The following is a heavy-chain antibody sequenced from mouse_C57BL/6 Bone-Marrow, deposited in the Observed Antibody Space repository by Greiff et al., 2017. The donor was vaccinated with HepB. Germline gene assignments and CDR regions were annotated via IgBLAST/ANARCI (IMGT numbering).Heavy chain of an antibody. Sequence: QVQLQQPGAELVKPGASVKMSCKASGYTFTSYWITWVKQRPGPGLEWIGDIYPGCGSTNYNEKFKSKATLTVDTSSSTAYMQLSSLTSEDSAVYYCARLTVVATYFHWYFDVWGTGTTVTVSS. CDR1: GYTFTSYW. J-gene: IGHJ1*03. CDR3: ARLTVVATYFHWYFDV. CDR2: IYPGCGST. D-gene: IGHD1-1*01. V-gene: IGHV1-55*01.